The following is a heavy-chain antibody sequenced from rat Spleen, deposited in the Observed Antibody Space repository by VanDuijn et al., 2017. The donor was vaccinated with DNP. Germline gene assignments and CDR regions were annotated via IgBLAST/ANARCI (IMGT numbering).Heavy chain of an antibody. CDR2: INSAGST. CDR1: GYSITSCCR. J-gene: IGHJ1*01. V-gene: IGHV3-3*01. Sequence: EVQLQESGPGLVEPSQSLSLTCSVTGYSITSCCRWTWIRKFPGHKLEWMGYINSAGSTHYNPSLKSRISITRDTSKNQFFLQVISVTPEDTATYYCARRRLPYWYFDFWGPGTMVTVSS. D-gene: IGHD1-4*01. CDR3: ARRRLPYWYFDF.